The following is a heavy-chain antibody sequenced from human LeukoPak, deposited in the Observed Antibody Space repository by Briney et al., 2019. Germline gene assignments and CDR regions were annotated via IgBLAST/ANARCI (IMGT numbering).Heavy chain of an antibody. CDR1: SGSISDYY. V-gene: IGHV4-59*01. CDR2: IHYTGHT. Sequence: PSETLSLTCTVSSGSISDYYWSRVRQPPGGRLEWIGFIHYTGHTKYNPSLESRVTISVDTSKNLFSLELTSVTAADTAVYFCARDLERGVIGGFDSWGQGTLVIVSS. CDR3: ARDLERGVIGGFDS. D-gene: IGHD3-10*01. J-gene: IGHJ5*01.